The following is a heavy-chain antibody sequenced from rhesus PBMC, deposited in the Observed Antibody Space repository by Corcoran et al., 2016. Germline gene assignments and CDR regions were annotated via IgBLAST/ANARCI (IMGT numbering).Heavy chain of an antibody. CDR2: IYVSCSST. J-gene: IGHJ4*01. D-gene: IGHD5-24*01. CDR3: VRYSGYSYHFDY. V-gene: IGHV4-169*01. Sequence: QLQLQESGPGLVKPSETLSVTCAVSGGSISSSYWSWIRQAPGKGLEWIGYIYVSCSSTHHHPPLTIRLTLSLDTANNHFSLKLSSVTASDTAVYYCVRYSGYSYHFDYWGQGVLVTVSS. CDR1: GGSISSSY.